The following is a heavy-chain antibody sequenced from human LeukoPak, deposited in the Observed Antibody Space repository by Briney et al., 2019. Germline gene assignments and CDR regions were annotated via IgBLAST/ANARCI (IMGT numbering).Heavy chain of an antibody. CDR2: IYSGGST. D-gene: IGHD4-17*01. J-gene: IGHJ4*02. V-gene: IGHV3-53*01. Sequence: GGSLRLSCAASGFTVSSNYMSWVRQAPGKGLEWVSVIYSGGSTYYADSVKGRFTISRDNSKNTLYLQMSRLRAEDTAVYYCAREAPTGGFDYWGQGTLVTVSS. CDR1: GFTVSSNY. CDR3: AREAPTGGFDY.